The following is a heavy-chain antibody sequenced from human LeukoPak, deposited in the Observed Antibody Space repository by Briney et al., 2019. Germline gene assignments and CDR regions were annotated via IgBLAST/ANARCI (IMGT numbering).Heavy chain of an antibody. J-gene: IGHJ4*02. D-gene: IGHD3-22*01. CDR2: IYYSGST. V-gene: IGHV4-39*07. CDR3: ARGVYYYDSRGYNY. Sequence: SETLSLTCTVSGGSISSSSYYWGWIRQPPGKGLEWIGSIYYSGSTYYNPSLKSRVTISVDTSKNQFSLKLSSVTAADTAVYYCARGVYYYDSRGYNYWGQGTLVTVSS. CDR1: GGSISSSSYY.